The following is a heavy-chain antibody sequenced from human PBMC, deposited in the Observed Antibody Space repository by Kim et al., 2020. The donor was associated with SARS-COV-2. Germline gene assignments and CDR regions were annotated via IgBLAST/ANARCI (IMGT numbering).Heavy chain of an antibody. V-gene: IGHV1-69*01. Sequence: AQKCQGRVTINADEATSTAYMELSSLRSEDTAVYYCARGRPSYYYGMDVWGQGTTVTVSS. D-gene: IGHD6-25*01. J-gene: IGHJ6*02. CDR3: ARGRPSYYYGMDV.